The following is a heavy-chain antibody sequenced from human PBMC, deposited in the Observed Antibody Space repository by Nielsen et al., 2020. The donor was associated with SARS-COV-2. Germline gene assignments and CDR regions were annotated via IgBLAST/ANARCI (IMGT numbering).Heavy chain of an antibody. V-gene: IGHV2-70*11. CDR1: GFSLSTSGMC. CDR2: IDWDDDK. D-gene: IGHD6-13*01. Sequence: SGPTLVKPTQTFTLTCTFSGFSLSTSGMCVSWIRQPPGKALEWLARIDWDDDKYYSTSLKTRLTISKDTSKNQVVLTMTNMDPVDTATYYCARISHYGSSWPYYYYGMDVWGQGTTVTVSS. CDR3: ARISHYGSSWPYYYYGMDV. J-gene: IGHJ6*02.